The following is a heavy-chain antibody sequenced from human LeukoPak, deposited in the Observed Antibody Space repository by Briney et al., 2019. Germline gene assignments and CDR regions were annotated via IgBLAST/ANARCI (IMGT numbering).Heavy chain of an antibody. J-gene: IGHJ4*02. Sequence: ASVKVSCKASVYTFTSYSISWVREAPGQGLEWMGCISAYNGNTNYAQKFQGRVTMTRDTSISTAYMELSRLSSDDTVVYYCARRPSGTYYDILTRYYTPYYFDYWGQGTLVTVSS. CDR3: ARRPSGTYYDILTRYYTPYYFDY. CDR2: ISAYNGNT. CDR1: VYTFTSYS. V-gene: IGHV1-18*01. D-gene: IGHD3-9*01.